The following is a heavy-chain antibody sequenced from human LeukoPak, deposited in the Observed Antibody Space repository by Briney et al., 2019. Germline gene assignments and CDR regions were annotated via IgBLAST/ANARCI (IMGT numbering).Heavy chain of an antibody. J-gene: IGHJ3*02. Sequence: PGRSLRLSCAASGFTFDDYAMHWVRQAPGKGLEWVSGISWNSGSIGYADSVKGRFTISRDNAKNTLYLQMNSLGAEDTAMYYCASLYCSTTSCYRGDAFDIWGQGTMVTVSS. CDR1: GFTFDDYA. V-gene: IGHV3-9*01. CDR2: ISWNSGSI. CDR3: ASLYCSTTSCYRGDAFDI. D-gene: IGHD2-2*01.